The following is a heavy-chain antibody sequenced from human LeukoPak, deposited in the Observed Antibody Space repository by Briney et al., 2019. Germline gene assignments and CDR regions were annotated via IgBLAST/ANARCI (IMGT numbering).Heavy chain of an antibody. Sequence: PGGSLRLSCAASGFTFDDYGMSWVRQAPGKGLKWVSGINWNGGSTGYADSVKGRFTISRDNAKNSLYLQMNSLRAEDMALYYCXXXXXGRLIYYYYMDVWGKGTTVTVSS. V-gene: IGHV3-20*04. CDR2: INWNGGST. J-gene: IGHJ6*03. D-gene: IGHD1-26*01. CDR3: XXXXXGRLIYYYYMDV. CDR1: GFTFDDYG.